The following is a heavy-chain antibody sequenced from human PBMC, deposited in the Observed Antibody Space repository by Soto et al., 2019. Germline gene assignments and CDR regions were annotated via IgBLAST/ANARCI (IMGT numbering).Heavy chain of an antibody. Sequence: SETLSLTCAVSGGSISSSNWWSWVRQPPGKGLEWIGEIYHSGSTNYNPSLKSRVTISVDKSKNQFSLKLSSVTAADTAVYYCARAGNYYDSSGSYLGYYGMDVWGQGTTVTVSS. V-gene: IGHV4-4*02. D-gene: IGHD3-22*01. J-gene: IGHJ6*02. CDR2: IYHSGST. CDR3: ARAGNYYDSSGSYLGYYGMDV. CDR1: GGSISSSNW.